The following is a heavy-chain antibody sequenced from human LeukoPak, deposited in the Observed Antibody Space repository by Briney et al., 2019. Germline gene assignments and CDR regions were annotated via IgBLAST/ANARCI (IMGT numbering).Heavy chain of an antibody. J-gene: IGHJ4*02. D-gene: IGHD3-3*01. V-gene: IGHV4-59*01. CDR2: IYYSGST. Sequence: KPSETLSLTCTVSGGSISSYYWSWIRQPPGKGLEWIGYIYYSGSTNYNPSLKSRVTISVDTSKNQFSLKLSSVTAADTAEYYCARVGSPRGFCSGYYIDYWGQGTLVTVSS. CDR3: ARVGSPRGFCSGYYIDY. CDR1: GGSISSYY.